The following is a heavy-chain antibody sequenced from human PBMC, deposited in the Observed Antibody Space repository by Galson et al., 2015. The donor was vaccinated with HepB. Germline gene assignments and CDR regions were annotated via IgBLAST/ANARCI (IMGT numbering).Heavy chain of an antibody. V-gene: IGHV3-30-3*01. CDR2: ISYDGGNK. CDR3: ARRIGGYYGMDV. Sequence: SLRLSCAASGFTFSSYAMHWVRQAPGKGLEWVAVISYDGGNKYYADSVKGRFTISRDNSKNTLYLQMNSLRAEDTAVYYCARRIGGYYGMDVWGQGTTVTVSS. D-gene: IGHD3-10*01. CDR1: GFTFSSYA. J-gene: IGHJ6*02.